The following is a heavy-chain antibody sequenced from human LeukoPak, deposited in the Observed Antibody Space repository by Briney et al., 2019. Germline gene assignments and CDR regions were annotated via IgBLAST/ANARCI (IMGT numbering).Heavy chain of an antibody. CDR2: ISGSGGST. Sequence: GGSLRLSCVPSGITFSNSALSWVRQAPGKGLEWVSAISGSGGSTYYADSVKGRFTISRDNSKNTLYLQMNSLRAEDTAVYYCTKDLTGEVDYWGQGTLDTVSS. CDR3: TKDLTGEVDY. D-gene: IGHD7-27*01. J-gene: IGHJ4*02. V-gene: IGHV3-23*01. CDR1: GITFSNSA.